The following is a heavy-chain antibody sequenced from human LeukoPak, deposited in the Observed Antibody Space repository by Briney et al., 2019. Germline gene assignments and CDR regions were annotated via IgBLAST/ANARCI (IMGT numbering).Heavy chain of an antibody. CDR2: INPKRCGP. V-gene: IGHV1-2*02. CDR1: RYTFTGYY. CDR3: ASGFRTAATGTSSMPYFDH. D-gene: IGHD2/OR15-2a*01. Sequence: ASVKASRKPSRYTFTGYYILGVGQAPPQGVEWMGWINPKRCGPNSEQKFQGKSTMTMDTSISTAYMELSRMRADDTAVYFYASGFRTAATGTSSMPYFDHWGQGILVTVSS. J-gene: IGHJ4*02.